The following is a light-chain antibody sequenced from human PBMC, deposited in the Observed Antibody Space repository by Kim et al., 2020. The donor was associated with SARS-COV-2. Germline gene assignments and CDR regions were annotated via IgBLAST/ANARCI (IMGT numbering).Light chain of an antibody. Sequence: PGQRPTRSARARHGPGSSYLAWYPQKPGQAPRLLIYDASDRATDIPDRCSGSGSGTDFTLTISRLEPEDYAVYFCQQYGGSPLTFGGGTKVDIK. J-gene: IGKJ4*01. CDR3: QQYGGSPLT. CDR1: HGPGSSY. V-gene: IGKV3-20*01. CDR2: DAS.